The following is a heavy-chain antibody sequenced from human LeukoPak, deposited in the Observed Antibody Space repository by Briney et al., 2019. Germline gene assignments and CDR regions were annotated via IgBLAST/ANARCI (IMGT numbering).Heavy chain of an antibody. V-gene: IGHV4-4*09. CDR2: IYTSGST. D-gene: IGHD1-26*01. Sequence: PSETLSLTCTVSGGSISSYYWSWIRQPPGKGLEWIGYIYTSGSTNYNPSLKSRVTISVDTSKNQFSLKLSSVTAADTAVYYCARTEYSGSPPFDYWGQGTLVTVSS. CDR1: GGSISSYY. CDR3: ARTEYSGSPPFDY. J-gene: IGHJ4*02.